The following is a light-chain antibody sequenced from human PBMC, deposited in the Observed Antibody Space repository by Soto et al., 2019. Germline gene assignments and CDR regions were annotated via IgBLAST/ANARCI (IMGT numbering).Light chain of an antibody. CDR3: QQYDNLPIT. J-gene: IGKJ5*01. Sequence: DIQMTQSPSSLSASVGDRVTITCQASQDISNYLNWYQQKPGKAPKLLIYDASNLETVVTSRFSGSGSGTDFTFTISSLQPEDIATYYCQQYDNLPITFGQGTRLEIK. CDR1: QDISNY. V-gene: IGKV1-33*01. CDR2: DAS.